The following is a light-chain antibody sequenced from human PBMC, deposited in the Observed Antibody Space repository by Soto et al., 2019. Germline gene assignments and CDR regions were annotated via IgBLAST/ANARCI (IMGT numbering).Light chain of an antibody. V-gene: IGKV3-20*01. Sequence: EIVLTQSPGTLSLSPGERATLSCRASQSVSSSYLAWYQQKPGQAPRLLIYGASSRATGIPDRFSGSGSGTDFTLTISRLEPEDFAVYYCHQYASSPLTCGGGTKVEIK. CDR2: GAS. CDR3: HQYASSPLT. CDR1: QSVSSSY. J-gene: IGKJ4*01.